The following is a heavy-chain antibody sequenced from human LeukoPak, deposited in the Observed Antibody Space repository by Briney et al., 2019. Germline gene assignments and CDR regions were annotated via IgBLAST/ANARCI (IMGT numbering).Heavy chain of an antibody. Sequence: SETLSLTCTVSGGSIRSYYWSWIRQPPGKGLEWIGYLDYSGSTHYNPSLRGRVTISVDTPKNQFSLRLSSVTAADTAVYYCARPARGDIVATAFDYWGQGTLVTVSS. J-gene: IGHJ4*02. D-gene: IGHD5-12*01. CDR1: GGSIRSYY. V-gene: IGHV4-59*08. CDR2: LDYSGST. CDR3: ARPARGDIVATAFDY.